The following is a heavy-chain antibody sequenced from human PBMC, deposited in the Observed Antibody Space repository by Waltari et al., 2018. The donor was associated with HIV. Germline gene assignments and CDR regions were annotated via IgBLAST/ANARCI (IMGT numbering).Heavy chain of an antibody. CDR3: AMGAYYYDSSGYYDRDAFDI. Sequence: QVQLQQWGAGLLTPSETLSLTCALYGGSFSGSSWTWIRHPPGKGREWIGEINHSGSTNYNPSLKSRVTISVDTSKNQFSLKLSSVTAADTAVYYCAMGAYYYDSSGYYDRDAFDIWGQGTMVTVSS. D-gene: IGHD3-22*01. CDR2: INHSGST. V-gene: IGHV4-34*01. J-gene: IGHJ3*02. CDR1: GGSFSGSS.